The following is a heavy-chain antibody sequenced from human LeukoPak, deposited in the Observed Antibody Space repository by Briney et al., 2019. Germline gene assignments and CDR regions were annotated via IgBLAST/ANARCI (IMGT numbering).Heavy chain of an antibody. V-gene: IGHV3-74*01. CDR1: GFTFSGHW. Sequence: GGSLRLSCAVSGFTFSGHWMFWVRQAPGKGLEWVSSTNSDGRSRGYTDSVKGRLTVSTGNAKNTLYLQTNSLMATDPAVNYCARARWYSRDYWGQETLVTVSS. J-gene: IGHJ4*02. D-gene: IGHD6-13*01. CDR3: ARARWYSRDY. CDR2: TNSDGRSR.